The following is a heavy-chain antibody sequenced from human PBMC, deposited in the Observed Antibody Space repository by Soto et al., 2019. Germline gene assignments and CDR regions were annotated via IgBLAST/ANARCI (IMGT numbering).Heavy chain of an antibody. Sequence: TLSLTCTVSCVSISSGGYYWSWVRQFPGKGLEWIGYISYNGSNHHNPSLKSRSFMSINKSKNQFSLRLKSGTGADKAAYYYARDVTTTGSFDYWGQGSPVTVSS. CDR3: ARDVTTTGSFDY. CDR1: CVSISSGGYY. V-gene: IGHV4-31*03. CDR2: ISYNGSN. J-gene: IGHJ4*02. D-gene: IGHD4-4*01.